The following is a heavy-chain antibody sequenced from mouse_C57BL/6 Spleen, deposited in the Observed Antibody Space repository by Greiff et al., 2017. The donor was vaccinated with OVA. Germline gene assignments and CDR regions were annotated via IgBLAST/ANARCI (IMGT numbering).Heavy chain of an antibody. CDR3: ARGTVVATRAWFAY. V-gene: IGHV1-69*01. Sequence: QVQLQQPGAELVMPGASVKLSCKASGYTFTSYWMHWVKQRPGQGLEWIGEIDPSDSYTNYNQKFKGKSTLTVDKSSSTAYMQLSSLTSEDSAVYYCARGTVVATRAWFAYWGQGTLVTVSA. CDR2: IDPSDSYT. J-gene: IGHJ3*01. D-gene: IGHD1-1*01. CDR1: GYTFTSYW.